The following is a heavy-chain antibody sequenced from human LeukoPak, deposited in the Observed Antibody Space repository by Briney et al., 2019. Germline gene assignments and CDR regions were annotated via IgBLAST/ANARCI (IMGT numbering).Heavy chain of an antibody. CDR3: ARDKRSYREFDY. CDR1: GFTFSNYN. Sequence: GGSLRLSCAASGFTFSNYNMTWVRQAPGKGLEWVSSISSSTIHIYYAHSVQGRFTISRDNASNSLYLQMNSLRADDTAVYYCARDKRSYREFDYWGQGTLVAVSS. V-gene: IGHV3-21*01. J-gene: IGHJ4*02. D-gene: IGHD1-26*01. CDR2: ISSSTIHI.